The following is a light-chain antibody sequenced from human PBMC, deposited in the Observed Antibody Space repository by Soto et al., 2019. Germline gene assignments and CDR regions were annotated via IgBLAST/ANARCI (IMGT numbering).Light chain of an antibody. CDR1: SSNIGKNT. V-gene: IGLV1-44*01. CDR3: ATWDDSLSITV. Sequence: QSVLTQPPSASGAPGQTVPISCSGSSSNIGKNTVNWYQQLPGAAPRLLIYSTNQRPSGVPDRFSGSKSGTSASLAISGLQSDDEADYYCATWDDSLSITVFGGGTKVTVL. J-gene: IGLJ2*01. CDR2: STN.